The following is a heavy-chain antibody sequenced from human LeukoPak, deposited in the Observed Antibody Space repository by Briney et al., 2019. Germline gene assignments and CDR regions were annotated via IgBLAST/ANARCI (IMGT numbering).Heavy chain of an antibody. CDR3: ARVGLYCTSTSCYVNWFDP. D-gene: IGHD2-2*01. CDR2: ISGSGGST. Sequence: PGGSLRLSCAASGFTFSSYAMSWVRQAPGKGLEWVSAISGSGGSTYYADSVKGRFTISRDNSKNTLYLQMNSLRAEDTAVYYCARVGLYCTSTSCYVNWFDPWGQGTLVTVSS. CDR1: GFTFSSYA. J-gene: IGHJ5*02. V-gene: IGHV3-23*01.